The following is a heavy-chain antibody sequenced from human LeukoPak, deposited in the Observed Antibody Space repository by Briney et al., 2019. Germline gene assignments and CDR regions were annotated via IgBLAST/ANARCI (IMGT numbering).Heavy chain of an antibody. J-gene: IGHJ4*02. Sequence: SETLSLTCTVSGGSISSYYRSWIRQPPGKGLEWIGYIYHSGSTNYNPSLKSRVTISVDTSKNQFSLKLSSVTAADTAVYYCARTHLEGFIFDYWGQGTLVTVSS. V-gene: IGHV4-59*01. CDR2: IYHSGST. CDR3: ARTHLEGFIFDY. CDR1: GGSISSYY.